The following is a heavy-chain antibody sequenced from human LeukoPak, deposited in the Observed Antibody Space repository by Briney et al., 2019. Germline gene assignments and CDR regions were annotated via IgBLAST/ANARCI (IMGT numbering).Heavy chain of an antibody. Sequence: GASVKVSCKASGYTLTSYGISWVRQAPGQGLEWMGWISAYNGNTNYAQKLQGRVTMTTDTSTSTAYMELRSLRSDDTAEYYCARDPPYYDILTGYYAAAAFDIWGQGTMVTVSS. CDR1: GYTLTSYG. J-gene: IGHJ3*02. V-gene: IGHV1-18*01. CDR2: ISAYNGNT. D-gene: IGHD3-9*01. CDR3: ARDPPYYDILTGYYAAAAFDI.